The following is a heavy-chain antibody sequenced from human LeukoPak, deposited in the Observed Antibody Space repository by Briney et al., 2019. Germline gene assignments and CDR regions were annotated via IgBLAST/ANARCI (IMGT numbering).Heavy chain of an antibody. CDR2: IRSKAYGGTT. CDR1: GFTFGDYA. J-gene: IGHJ4*02. Sequence: PGRSLRLSCTASGFTFGDYAMSWVRQAPGKGLEWVGFIRSKAYGGTTEYAASVKGRFTISRDDSKSIAYLQMNSLKTEVTAVYYCTRAIAYCGGDCYTLSYYFDYWGQGTLVTVSS. V-gene: IGHV3-49*04. D-gene: IGHD2-21*02. CDR3: TRAIAYCGGDCYTLSYYFDY.